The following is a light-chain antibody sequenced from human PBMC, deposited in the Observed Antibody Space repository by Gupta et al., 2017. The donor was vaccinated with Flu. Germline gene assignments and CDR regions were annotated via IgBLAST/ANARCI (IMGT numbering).Light chain of an antibody. Sequence: QSALTQPRSLSRSPGQSVTISCTGTNNDVGGYNFVSWYQQHPGEVPKLMIYDVNKRPSGVPDRFSGSKSDNTASLTISGLQAEDEAHYYCCSYAVSCMLFGGGTKLTVL. CDR1: NNDVGGYNF. CDR2: DVN. CDR3: CSYAVSCML. V-gene: IGLV2-11*01. J-gene: IGLJ2*01.